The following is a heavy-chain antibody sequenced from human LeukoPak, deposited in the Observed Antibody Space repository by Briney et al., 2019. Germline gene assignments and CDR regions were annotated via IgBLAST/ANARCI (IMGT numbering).Heavy chain of an antibody. D-gene: IGHD3-10*02. Sequence: GGSLRLSCVASGFTFSSFSMNWVRQAPGKGLEWVSYISSSGSTIYYADSVKGRFTISRDNAKNSLYLQMNSLRAEDTAVYYCAELGITMIGGVWGKGTTVTTSS. CDR1: GFTFSSFS. CDR2: ISSSGSTI. J-gene: IGHJ6*04. V-gene: IGHV3-48*04. CDR3: AELGITMIGGV.